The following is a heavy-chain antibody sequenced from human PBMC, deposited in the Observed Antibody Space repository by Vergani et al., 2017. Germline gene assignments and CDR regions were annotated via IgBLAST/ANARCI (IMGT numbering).Heavy chain of an antibody. CDR2: IYYSGST. Sequence: QVQLQESGPGLVKPSQTLSLTCTVSGGSISSSSYYWGWLRQPPGKGLEWIGSIYYSGSTYYNPSLKSRVTISVDTSKNQFSLKLSSVTAADTAVYYCARDFGGYYDSSGYFDYWGQGTLVTVSS. CDR1: GGSISSSSYY. D-gene: IGHD3-22*01. CDR3: ARDFGGYYDSSGYFDY. V-gene: IGHV4-39*07. J-gene: IGHJ4*02.